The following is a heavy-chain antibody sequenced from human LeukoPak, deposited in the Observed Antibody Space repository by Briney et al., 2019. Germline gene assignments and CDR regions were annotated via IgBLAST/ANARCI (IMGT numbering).Heavy chain of an antibody. J-gene: IGHJ3*02. CDR3: ASFKRTTVTKGAFDI. CDR1: GGSFSGYY. Sequence: SETLSPTCAVYGGSFSGYYWSWIRQPPGKGLEWIGEINHSGSTNYNPSLKSRVTISVDTSKNQFSLKLSSVTAADTAVYYCASFKRTTVTKGAFDIWGQGTMVTVSS. V-gene: IGHV4-34*01. D-gene: IGHD4-17*01. CDR2: INHSGST.